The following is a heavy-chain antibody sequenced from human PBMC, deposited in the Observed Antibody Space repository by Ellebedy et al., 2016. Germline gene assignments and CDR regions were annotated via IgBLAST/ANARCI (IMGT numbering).Heavy chain of an antibody. D-gene: IGHD1-26*01. V-gene: IGHV4-4*07. CDR1: GGSINIYF. Sequence: SETLSLXXTVSGGSINIYFWSWIRQPAGKGLEWIGRIHSSGSTNYNPSLKSRVTMSVDTSKNQFSLNLSSVTAADTAVYYCALGVGTTPFDYWGQGNLVTVPS. J-gene: IGHJ4*02. CDR2: IHSSGST. CDR3: ALGVGTTPFDY.